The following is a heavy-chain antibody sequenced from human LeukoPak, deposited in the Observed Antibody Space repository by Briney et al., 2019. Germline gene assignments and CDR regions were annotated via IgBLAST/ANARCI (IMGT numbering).Heavy chain of an antibody. Sequence: GGSLRLSCTASGFNFGDSAIAWVRQAPGKGLEWVGSIRSKNYGGTSEYATSVRGRFTFSRDDSQNIACLQMNNLTTEDTAMYYCTRGHTCAVWGQGTLVTVSP. J-gene: IGHJ4*02. D-gene: IGHD2-21*01. CDR2: IRSKNYGGTS. CDR1: GFNFGDSA. V-gene: IGHV3-49*04. CDR3: TRGHTCAV.